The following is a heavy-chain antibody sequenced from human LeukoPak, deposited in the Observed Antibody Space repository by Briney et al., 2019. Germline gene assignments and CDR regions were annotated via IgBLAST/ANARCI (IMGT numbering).Heavy chain of an antibody. V-gene: IGHV4-4*07. J-gene: IGHJ6*03. Sequence: SETLSLTCTVSGGSISSYYWSWLRQPAGKGLEWIGRIYTSGSTNYNPSLKSRVTMSVDTSKDQFSLKLSSVTAADTAVYYCARRNSGYGSGSYPSSLLSYRYYYYMDVWGKGTTVTISS. CDR2: IYTSGST. D-gene: IGHD3-10*01. CDR3: ARRNSGYGSGSYPSSLLSYRYYYYMDV. CDR1: GGSISSYY.